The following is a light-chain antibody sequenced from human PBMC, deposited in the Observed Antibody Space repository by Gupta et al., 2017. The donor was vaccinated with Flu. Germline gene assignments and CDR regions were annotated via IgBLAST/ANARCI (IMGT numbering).Light chain of an antibody. Sequence: NFMLTQPHSVSESPGKTVTISCTRSSGSIASNYVQWYHQRPGSAPTTVIYEDNQRPSGVPDRFSGSIDSSSNSASLTISGLKTEDEADYYCQSYDNNNHVGIFGGGTKLTVL. V-gene: IGLV6-57*03. CDR1: SGSIASNY. CDR2: EDN. CDR3: QSYDNNNHVGI. J-gene: IGLJ2*01.